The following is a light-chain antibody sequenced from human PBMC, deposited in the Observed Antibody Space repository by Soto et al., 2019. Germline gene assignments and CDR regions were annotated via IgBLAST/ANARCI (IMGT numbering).Light chain of an antibody. Sequence: QSALTQPASVSGSPGQSITISCTGKSSDFGTYNLVSWYQQYPGKAPKLIIYEGTKRPPGVSDRFSGSESGNTASLTISGLQTADEADYYCCSHAGSSSWVFGGGTKLTVL. CDR2: EGT. J-gene: IGLJ3*02. V-gene: IGLV2-23*01. CDR3: CSHAGSSSWV. CDR1: SSDFGTYNL.